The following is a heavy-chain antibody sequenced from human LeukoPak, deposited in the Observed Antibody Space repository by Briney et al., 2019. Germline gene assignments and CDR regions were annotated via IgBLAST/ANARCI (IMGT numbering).Heavy chain of an antibody. Sequence: GGSLRLSCAASGFTFSSYAMSWVRQAPGKGLEWVSAISGSGGGTYYADSVKGRFTISRDNSKNPLHLQMNSLRAEDTAVYYCAKRGPNYDYIWGSYRSGYWGQGTLVTVSS. J-gene: IGHJ4*02. CDR1: GFTFSSYA. V-gene: IGHV3-23*01. D-gene: IGHD3-16*02. CDR3: AKRGPNYDYIWGSYRSGY. CDR2: ISGSGGGT.